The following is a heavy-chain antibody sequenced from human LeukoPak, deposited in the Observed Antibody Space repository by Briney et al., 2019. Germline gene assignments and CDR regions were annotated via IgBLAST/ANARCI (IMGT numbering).Heavy chain of an antibody. CDR3: ARDSRSSSWYSEFDY. V-gene: IGHV3-21*01. CDR2: INILSNYI. J-gene: IGHJ4*02. CDR1: GFTFSSYT. Sequence: GGSLRLSCAASGFTFSSYTMNWVRQAPGKGLEWVSSINILSNYIYYADSVKGRFPISRDNAKNSLYLQMNSLRAEDTAVYYCARDSRSSSWYSEFDYWGQGTLVTVSS. D-gene: IGHD6-13*01.